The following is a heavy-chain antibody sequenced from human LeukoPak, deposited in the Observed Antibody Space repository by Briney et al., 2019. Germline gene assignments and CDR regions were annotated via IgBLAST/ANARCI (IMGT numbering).Heavy chain of an antibody. Sequence: AGGSLRLSCAASGFTFSSYWMHWVRQAPGKGLVWVSRINNDGSSTPYADSVKGRFTISRDNAKNTLYLQMNSLRAEDTAVYYCARSNHGCHDYWAREPWSPSPQ. CDR3: ARSNHGCHDY. D-gene: IGHD4-11*01. CDR2: INNDGSST. CDR1: GFTFSSYW. J-gene: IGHJ4*02. V-gene: IGHV3-74*01.